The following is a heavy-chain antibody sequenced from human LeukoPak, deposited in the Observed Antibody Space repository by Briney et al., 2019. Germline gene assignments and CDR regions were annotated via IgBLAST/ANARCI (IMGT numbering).Heavy chain of an antibody. CDR2: IYSGGST. V-gene: IGHV3-53*01. CDR3: AIWFGELSGS. CDR1: GFTFSSYW. D-gene: IGHD3-10*01. Sequence: PGGSLRLSCAASGFTFSSYWMSWVRQAPGKGLEWVSVIYSGGSTYYADYVKGRFTISRDNSKNTLYLQMNSLRAEDTAVYYCAIWFGELSGSWGQGTLVTVSS. J-gene: IGHJ5*02.